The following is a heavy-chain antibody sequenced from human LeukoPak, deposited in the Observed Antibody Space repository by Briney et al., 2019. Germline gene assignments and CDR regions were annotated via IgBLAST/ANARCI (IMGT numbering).Heavy chain of an antibody. D-gene: IGHD4-17*01. CDR2: ISGSGGII. Sequence: GGSLRLSCAAPGFTFSSFGMSWVRQAPGKGLEWVSIISGSGGIIDYADSVKGRFTFSRDNSRNMVYLQMNSLRAEDTAVYYCAKDLPDYGDYIEGYWGQGTLVTVSS. J-gene: IGHJ4*02. V-gene: IGHV3-23*01. CDR1: GFTFSSFG. CDR3: AKDLPDYGDYIEGY.